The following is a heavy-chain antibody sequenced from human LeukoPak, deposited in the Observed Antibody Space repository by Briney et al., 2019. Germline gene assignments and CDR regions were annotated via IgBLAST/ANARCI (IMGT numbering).Heavy chain of an antibody. CDR1: GGSLSSYY. CDR2: IYYSGST. CDR3: ASGYGGQRWLQFPIYYYGMDV. Sequence: SETLSLTCTVSGGSLSSYYWSWIRQPPGKGLEWIGYIYYSGSTNYNPSLKSRVTISVDTSKNQFSLKLSSVTAADTAVYYCASGYGGQRWLQFPIYYYGMDVWGQGTTVTVSS. J-gene: IGHJ6*02. V-gene: IGHV4-59*08. D-gene: IGHD5-24*01.